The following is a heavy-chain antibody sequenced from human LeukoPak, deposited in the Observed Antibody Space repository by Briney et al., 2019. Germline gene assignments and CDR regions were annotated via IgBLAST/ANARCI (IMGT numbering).Heavy chain of an antibody. CDR3: AGVSSYDEFQPSGYYHYMNA. CDR2: IYYSGST. CDR1: GGSISSYY. D-gene: IGHD3-22*01. Sequence: PSETLSLTCTVSGGSISSYYWSWIRQPPGKGLEWIGYIYYSGSTNYNPSLKSRVTISVDTSKNQFSLKLSSVTAADTAVYYCAGVSSYDEFQPSGYYHYMNAFDQGTTVTISS. V-gene: IGHV4-59*01. J-gene: IGHJ6*03.